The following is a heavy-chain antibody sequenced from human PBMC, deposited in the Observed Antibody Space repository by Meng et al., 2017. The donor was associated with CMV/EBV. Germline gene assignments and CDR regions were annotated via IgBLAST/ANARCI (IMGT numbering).Heavy chain of an antibody. CDR1: GGSISSYY. Sequence: SDTLSLTCTVSGGSISSYYWGWIRQPPGKGLEWIGSIYHSGSTYYNPSLKSRVTISVDTSKNQFSLKLSSVTAADTAVYYCATENFSPGDHRLFDYWGQGTLVTVSS. V-gene: IGHV4-38-2*02. J-gene: IGHJ4*02. D-gene: IGHD7-27*01. CDR3: ATENFSPGDHRLFDY. CDR2: IYHSGST.